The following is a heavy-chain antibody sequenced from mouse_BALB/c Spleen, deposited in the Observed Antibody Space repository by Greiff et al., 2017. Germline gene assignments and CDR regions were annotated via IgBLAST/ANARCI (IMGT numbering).Heavy chain of an antibody. J-gene: IGHJ2*01. Sequence: EVQGVESGGGLVKPGGSLKLSCAASGFTFSSYAMSWVRQTPEKRLEWVATISSGGSYTYYPESVKGRFTISRDNAKNTLYLQMSRLRSEDTAMYYWASDYGYVGYWGQGTTLTVSS. CDR1: GFTFSSYA. CDR3: ASDYGYVGY. V-gene: IGHV5-9-3*01. D-gene: IGHD1-2*01. CDR2: ISSGGSYT.